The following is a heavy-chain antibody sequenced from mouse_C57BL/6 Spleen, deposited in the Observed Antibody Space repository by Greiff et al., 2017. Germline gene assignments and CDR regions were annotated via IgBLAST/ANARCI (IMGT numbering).Heavy chain of an antibody. V-gene: IGHV1-63*01. Sequence: VQLQQSGAELVRPGTSVKMSCKASGYTFTNYWIGWVKQRPGHGLEWIGDIYPGGGYTNYNEKFKGKATLTADKSSSTACMQFSSLTSEDSAIYYYARSYSNYYAMDYWGQGASVTVAS. CDR3: ARSYSNYYAMDY. CDR2: IYPGGGYT. D-gene: IGHD2-5*01. CDR1: GYTFTNYW. J-gene: IGHJ4*01.